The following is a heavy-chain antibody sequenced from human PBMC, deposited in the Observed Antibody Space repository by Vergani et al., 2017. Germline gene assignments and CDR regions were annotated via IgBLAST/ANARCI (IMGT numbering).Heavy chain of an antibody. Sequence: EVQLVESGGGLVKPGGSLRLSCAASGFTFSSYSMNWVRQAPGKGLEWVSSISSSSSYIYYADSVKGRFTISRYNAKNSLYLQMNSLRAEDTAVYYCARAVVIKGDAFDIWGQGTMVTVSS. CDR3: ARAVVIKGDAFDI. V-gene: IGHV3-21*01. CDR2: ISSSSSYI. J-gene: IGHJ3*02. CDR1: GFTFSSYS. D-gene: IGHD3-22*01.